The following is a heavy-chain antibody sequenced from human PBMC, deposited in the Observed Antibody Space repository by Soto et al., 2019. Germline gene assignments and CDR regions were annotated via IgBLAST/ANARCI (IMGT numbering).Heavy chain of an antibody. Sequence: ASVKVSCKASGYTFTSYGISWVRQAPGQGLEWMGWISAYNGNTNYAQKLQGRVTMTTDTSTSTAYMELRSLRSDDTAVYYCARAPGQYCSGGSCYFDYWGQGTXVTVSS. CDR1: GYTFTSYG. V-gene: IGHV1-18*01. CDR2: ISAYNGNT. D-gene: IGHD2-15*01. CDR3: ARAPGQYCSGGSCYFDY. J-gene: IGHJ4*02.